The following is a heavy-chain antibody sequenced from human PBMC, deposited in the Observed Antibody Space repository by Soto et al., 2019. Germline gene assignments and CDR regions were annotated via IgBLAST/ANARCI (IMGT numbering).Heavy chain of an antibody. CDR2: IYYSGST. CDR3: ARQEFGSGSPLST. J-gene: IGHJ4*02. CDR1: GGSISSSSYY. D-gene: IGHD1-26*01. V-gene: IGHV4-39*01. Sequence: QLQLQESGPGLVKPSETLSLTCTVSGGSISSSSYYWGWIRQPPGKGLEWIGSIYYSGSTYYNPSLKSRVTISVDTSKNQFSLKLSSVTAADTAVYYCARQEFGSGSPLSTWGQGTLVTVSS.